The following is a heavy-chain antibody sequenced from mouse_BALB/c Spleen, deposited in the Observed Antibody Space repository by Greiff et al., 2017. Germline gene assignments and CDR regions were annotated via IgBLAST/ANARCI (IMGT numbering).Heavy chain of an antibody. CDR2: IWSGGST. D-gene: IGHD2-10*02. CDR3: ARNGYGNYLYYAIDY. J-gene: IGHJ4*01. CDR1: GFSLTSYG. V-gene: IGHV2-4-1*01. Sequence: VKLMESGPGLVQPSQSLSITCTVSGFSLTSYGVHWVRQSPGKGLEWLGVIWSGGSTDYNSALKSRLSISKDNSKSQVFLKMNSLQTDDTAMYYCARNGYGNYLYYAIDYWGQGTSVTVSS.